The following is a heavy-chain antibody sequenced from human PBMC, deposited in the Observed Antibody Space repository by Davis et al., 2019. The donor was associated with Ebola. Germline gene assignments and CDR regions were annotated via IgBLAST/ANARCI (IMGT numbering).Heavy chain of an antibody. Sequence: PGGSLRLSCATSGFTLSSNYMGWVRQAPGKGLEWVSVIYTGGDTYYADSVKGRFTISRDNSKNTLYLQMNSLRAEDTAVYYCARDAHYSRGTDFDYWGQGTLVTVSS. D-gene: IGHD4-11*01. CDR3: ARDAHYSRGTDFDY. J-gene: IGHJ4*02. CDR2: IYTGGDT. CDR1: GFTLSSNY. V-gene: IGHV3-53*01.